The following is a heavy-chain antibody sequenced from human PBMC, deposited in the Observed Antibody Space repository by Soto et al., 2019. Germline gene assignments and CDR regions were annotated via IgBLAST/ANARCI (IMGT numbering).Heavy chain of an antibody. CDR3: ARDLGSGYDPGDY. CDR2: IISIFGTP. Sequence: QVQLVQSGAEVKKPGSSVKVSCKASGGTVNSYVFNWVRQAPGQGLEWMGGIISIFGTPNYGQKFQGRVTITEDETTSTGFMELSSLTSEDTAIYYCARDLGSGYDPGDYWGQGTLVTVSS. J-gene: IGHJ4*02. D-gene: IGHD5-12*01. V-gene: IGHV1-69*12. CDR1: GGTVNSYV.